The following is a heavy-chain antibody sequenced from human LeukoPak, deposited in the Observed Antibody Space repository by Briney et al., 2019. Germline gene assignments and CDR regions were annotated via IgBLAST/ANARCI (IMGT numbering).Heavy chain of an antibody. CDR1: GYTFTSYG. CDR2: ISAYNGNT. V-gene: IGHV1-18*01. Sequence: GASVKVSCKASGYTFTSYGISWVRQAPGQGLEWMGWISAYNGNTNYAQKLQGRVTMTTDTSTSTAYMELRSLRSDDTAVYYCARDGAYCSCDSCYSDAFDIWGQGTMVTVSS. J-gene: IGHJ3*02. D-gene: IGHD2-15*01. CDR3: ARDGAYCSCDSCYSDAFDI.